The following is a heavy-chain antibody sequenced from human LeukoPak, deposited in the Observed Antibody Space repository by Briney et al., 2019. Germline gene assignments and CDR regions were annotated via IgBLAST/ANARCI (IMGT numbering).Heavy chain of an antibody. J-gene: IGHJ4*02. CDR3: ARDRPGYSYVPNYLDS. D-gene: IGHD5-18*01. V-gene: IGHV3-48*03. CDR1: GFTFSSYE. CDR2: ISSSGDTI. Sequence: GGSLRLSCAASGFTFSSYEMNWVRQAPGKGLEWVSFISSSGDTIYYALSVKGRFTISRDNAKNSLYLQMNSLRAEDTAVYYCARDRPGYSYVPNYLDSWGQGTLVTVST.